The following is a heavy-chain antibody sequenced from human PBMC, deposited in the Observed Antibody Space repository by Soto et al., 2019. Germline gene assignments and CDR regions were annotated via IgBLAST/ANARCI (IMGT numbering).Heavy chain of an antibody. CDR3: ARGVGSSPPRY. Sequence: ETLSLTCTISGGSISVYYWSWIRQSPGQGLEWIGYIYDSGSPYYNPSLKTRVTISADTSKNQISLKLTSATAADTAVYFCARGVGSSPPRYWGRGTLVTVSS. CDR1: GGSISVYY. D-gene: IGHD3-9*01. V-gene: IGHV4-59*01. CDR2: IYDSGSP. J-gene: IGHJ4*02.